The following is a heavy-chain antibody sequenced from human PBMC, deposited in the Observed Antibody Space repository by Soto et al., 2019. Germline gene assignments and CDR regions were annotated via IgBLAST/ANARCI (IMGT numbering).Heavy chain of an antibody. D-gene: IGHD1-20*01. J-gene: IGHJ4*02. Sequence: EVQLLESGGGLVQPGGSLRLSCVASGLTFSVSAMTWVRQAPGKGLEWDSTTGLSGRTTYYGDSVKGRFTVSRDNSKNTLDLQMSSLRAEDTAVYYCATVHNTSRSFNFWGRGTLVTVSS. CDR2: TGLSGRTT. CDR3: ATVHNTSRSFNF. CDR1: GLTFSVSA. V-gene: IGHV3-23*01.